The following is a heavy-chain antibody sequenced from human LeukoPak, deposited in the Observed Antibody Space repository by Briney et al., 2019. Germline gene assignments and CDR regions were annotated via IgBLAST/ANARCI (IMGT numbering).Heavy chain of an antibody. CDR1: GFTFSSYA. D-gene: IGHD6-13*01. CDR3: ARDARIATPQYYYYYYMDV. CDR2: ISYDGSNK. Sequence: PGGSLRLSCAASGFTFSSYAMHWVRQAPGKGLEWVAVISYDGSNKYYADSVKGRFTISRDNSKNTLYLQMNSLRAEDTAVYYCARDARIATPQYYYYYYMDVWGKGTTVTVSS. J-gene: IGHJ6*03. V-gene: IGHV3-30*01.